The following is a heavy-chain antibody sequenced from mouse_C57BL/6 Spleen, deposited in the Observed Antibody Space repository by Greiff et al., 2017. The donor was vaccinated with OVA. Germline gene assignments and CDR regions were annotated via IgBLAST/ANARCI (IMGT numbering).Heavy chain of an antibody. CDR1: GYTFTDYN. V-gene: IGHV1-18*01. CDR3: ARSDYYGSSYFDY. D-gene: IGHD1-1*01. J-gene: IGHJ2*01. Sequence: VQLQQSGPELVKPGASVKIPCKASGYTFTDYNMDWVKQSHGKSLEWIGDINPNNGGTIYNQKFKGKATLTVDKSSSTAYMELRSLTSEDTAVYYCARSDYYGSSYFDYWGQGTTLTGSS. CDR2: INPNNGGT.